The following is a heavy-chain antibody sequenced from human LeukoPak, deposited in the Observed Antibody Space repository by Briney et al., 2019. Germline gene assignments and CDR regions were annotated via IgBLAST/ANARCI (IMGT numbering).Heavy chain of an antibody. CDR1: GYSFSSYW. J-gene: IGHJ4*02. CDR3: ARQSDILTGYSWQY. D-gene: IGHD3-9*01. Sequence: GESLKISCKGSGYSFSSYWIAWVRQLPGKGLEWMGIIYPGDSDIRYSPSFQGQVTISADKSISTAYLQWSSLKASDTAMYYCARQSDILTGYSWQYWGQGTLVTVSS. CDR2: IYPGDSDI. V-gene: IGHV5-51*01.